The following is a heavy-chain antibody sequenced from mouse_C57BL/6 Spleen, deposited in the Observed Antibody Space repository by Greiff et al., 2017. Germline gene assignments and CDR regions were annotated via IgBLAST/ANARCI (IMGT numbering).Heavy chain of an antibody. Sequence: QVQLQQPGAELVKPGASVKLSCKASGYTFTSYWMHWVKQRPGQGLEWIGMIHPNSGSTNYNEKFKSKATLTVDKSSSTAYMQLSSLTSEDSAVYYCARGGYRGSSYAFAYWGQGTLVTVSA. D-gene: IGHD1-1*01. CDR3: ARGGYRGSSYAFAY. V-gene: IGHV1-64*01. CDR2: IHPNSGST. CDR1: GYTFTSYW. J-gene: IGHJ3*01.